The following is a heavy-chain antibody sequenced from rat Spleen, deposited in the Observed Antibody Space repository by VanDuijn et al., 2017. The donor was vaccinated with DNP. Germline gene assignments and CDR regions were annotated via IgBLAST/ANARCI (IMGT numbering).Heavy chain of an antibody. CDR2: IFYDGSGT. V-gene: IGHV5S10*01. J-gene: IGHJ3*01. Sequence: EVQLVESGGGLVLPGRSLKLSCAASGFSFSEYNMAWVRQAPKRGLEWVANIFYDGSGTYYRDSVKGRFTISRDNAKRTLYLQMDSLRSEDTATYYCARHESYNWFAYWGQGTLVTVSS. CDR3: ARHESYNWFAY. CDR1: GFSFSEYN.